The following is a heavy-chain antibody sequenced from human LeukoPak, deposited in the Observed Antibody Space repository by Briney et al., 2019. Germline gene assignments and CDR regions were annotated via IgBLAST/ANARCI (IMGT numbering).Heavy chain of an antibody. J-gene: IGHJ6*02. Sequence: GGSLRLSCAASGFTFSSSWMSWVRQAPGKGLEWVANIKQDGGERYYVDSVKGRFTISRDNAKNSLYLQMNSLRAEDTAVYYCARGRQQLFDHSLRMDVWGQGTTVTVSS. D-gene: IGHD6-13*01. V-gene: IGHV3-7*04. CDR3: ARGRQQLFDHSLRMDV. CDR1: GFTFSSSW. CDR2: IKQDGGER.